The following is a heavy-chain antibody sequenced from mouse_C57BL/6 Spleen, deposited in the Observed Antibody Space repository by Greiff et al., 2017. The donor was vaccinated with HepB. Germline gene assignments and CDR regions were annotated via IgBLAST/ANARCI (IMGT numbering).Heavy chain of an antibody. Sequence: VQLQQPGAELVKPGASVKLSCKASGYTFTSYWMQWVKQRPGQGLEWIGEIDPSDSYTNYNQKFKGKATLTVDTSSSTAYMQLSSLTSEDSAVYYCAIGDYYGSSYGYFDYWGQGTTLTVSS. CDR3: AIGDYYGSSYGYFDY. V-gene: IGHV1-50*01. CDR2: IDPSDSYT. CDR1: GYTFTSYW. D-gene: IGHD1-1*01. J-gene: IGHJ2*01.